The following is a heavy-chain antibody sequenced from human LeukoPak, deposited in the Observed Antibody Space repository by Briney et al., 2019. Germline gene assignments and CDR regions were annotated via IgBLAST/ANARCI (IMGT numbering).Heavy chain of an antibody. CDR3: AKDLAAGGYYYDMDV. V-gene: IGHV3-23*01. CDR2: ITTTSST. Sequence: GGSLRLSCAASGFTFSSYAMAWVRQAPGKGLEWVSSITTTSSTYYADSVKGRFTISRDNSKHTLYLQMNSLRAEDTAVYYCAKDLAAGGYYYDMDVWGQGTTVTVSS. D-gene: IGHD3-16*01. CDR1: GFTFSSYA. J-gene: IGHJ6*02.